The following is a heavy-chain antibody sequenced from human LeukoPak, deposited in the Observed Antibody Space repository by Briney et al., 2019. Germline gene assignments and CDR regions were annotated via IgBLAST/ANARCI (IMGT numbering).Heavy chain of an antibody. V-gene: IGHV3-48*01. D-gene: IGHD3-3*01. CDR1: GFTFRRYS. CDR2: ISSRSRNI. Sequence: GGALRLSCAASGFTFRRYSMNWGRQAPGEGVEWGSYISSRSRNIYYADSVKGRFTISRDNAKNSLYLQMNSLRAEDTAVYYCARDSRDFWSSYSNYYYYYMDVWGKGTTVTVSS. CDR3: ARDSRDFWSSYSNYYYYYMDV. J-gene: IGHJ6*03.